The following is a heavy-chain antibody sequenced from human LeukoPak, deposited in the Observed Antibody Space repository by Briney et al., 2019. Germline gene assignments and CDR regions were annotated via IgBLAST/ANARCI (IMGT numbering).Heavy chain of an antibody. Sequence: GGSLRLSCAVSGLTFNNYAMSWVRQAPGKGLEWVSGISGRGASKYYADSVKGRFTISRDNSKNTLYLQMNSLRAEDTAVYYCAKVELSAASGIDYWGQGTLVTVSS. CDR2: ISGRGASK. CDR1: GLTFNNYA. CDR3: AKVELSAASGIDY. D-gene: IGHD3-16*02. V-gene: IGHV3-23*01. J-gene: IGHJ4*02.